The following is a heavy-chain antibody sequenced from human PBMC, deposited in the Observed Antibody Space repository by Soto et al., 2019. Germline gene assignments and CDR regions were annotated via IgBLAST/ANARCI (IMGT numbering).Heavy chain of an antibody. V-gene: IGHV3-73*01. Sequence: GGSLRLSCAASGFTFSGSAMHWVRQASGKGLEWVGRIRSKANSYATAYSASVKGRFTISRDDSRDTAYLQMYSLKTGDTAVYYGTCSVAVASKRALRDYWGQGTLVTVSS. D-gene: IGHD6-19*01. CDR1: GFTFSGSA. CDR3: TCSVAVASKRALRDY. CDR2: IRSKANSYAT. J-gene: IGHJ4*02.